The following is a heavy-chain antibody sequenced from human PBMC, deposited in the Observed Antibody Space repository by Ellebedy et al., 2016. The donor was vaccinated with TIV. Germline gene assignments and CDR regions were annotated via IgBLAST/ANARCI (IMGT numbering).Heavy chain of an antibody. V-gene: IGHV3-23*01. CDR2: ISGSGGTT. CDR3: ARDQGEQQLVWGFDY. D-gene: IGHD6-13*01. Sequence: PGGSLRLSCAASGFTFSTYAMSWVRQAPGKGLDWVSAISGSGGTTYYADSVKGRFTISRDNSKNTLYLQMNSLRAEDTAVYYCARDQGEQQLVWGFDYWGQGTLVTVSS. CDR1: GFTFSTYA. J-gene: IGHJ4*02.